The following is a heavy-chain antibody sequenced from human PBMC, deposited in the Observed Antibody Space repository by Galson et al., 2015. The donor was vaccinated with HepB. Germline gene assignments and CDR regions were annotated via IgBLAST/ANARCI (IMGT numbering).Heavy chain of an antibody. CDR1: GFTFSDYY. Sequence: SLRLSCAASGFTFSDYYMSWVRQAPGKGLEWVGRIKSKTDGGTTDYAAPVKGRFTISRDDSKNTLYLQMNSLKTEDTAVYYCTTDTVSIVLMVYAIRRYYYGMDVWGQGTTVTVSS. CDR2: IKSKTDGGTT. J-gene: IGHJ6*02. CDR3: TTDTVSIVLMVYAIRRYYYGMDV. D-gene: IGHD2-8*01. V-gene: IGHV3-15*01.